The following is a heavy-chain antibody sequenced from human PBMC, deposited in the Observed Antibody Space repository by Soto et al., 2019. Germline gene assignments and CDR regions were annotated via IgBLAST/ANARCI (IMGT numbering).Heavy chain of an antibody. D-gene: IGHD2-8*01. CDR3: ARGQYCTNGVCPYYYYGMDV. J-gene: IGHJ6*02. CDR1: GYTFTSYG. Sequence: ASVKVSCKASGYTFTSYGISWVRQAPGQGLEWMGWISDYNGNTNYAQKLQGRVTMTTDTSTSTAYMELRSLRSDDTAVYYCARGQYCTNGVCPYYYYGMDVWGQGTTVTVSS. V-gene: IGHV1-18*01. CDR2: ISDYNGNT.